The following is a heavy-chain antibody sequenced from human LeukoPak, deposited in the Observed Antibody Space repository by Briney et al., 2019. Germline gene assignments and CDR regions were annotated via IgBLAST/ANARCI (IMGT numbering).Heavy chain of an antibody. CDR3: AKARGLCSCISCYDCDV. V-gene: IGHV1-2*02. D-gene: IGHD2-2*01. J-gene: IGHJ6*04. Sequence: GASVKVSCKAAGYTFTAYYIHWVRQAPGQGLEWMGWINPNSGGTDYAQNFQGRVTLTRETSITTAYMELSRLRSDNTAVYYCAKARGLCSCISCYDCDVWGKGTTVIVSS. CDR2: INPNSGGT. CDR1: GYTFTAYY.